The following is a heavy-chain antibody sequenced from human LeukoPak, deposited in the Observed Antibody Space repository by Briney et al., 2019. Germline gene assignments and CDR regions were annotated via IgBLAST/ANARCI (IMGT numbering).Heavy chain of an antibody. CDR1: GGSISSGDYY. CDR3: ARGLFPSIVVVTAIHYFDY. CDR2: IYYSGST. Sequence: SQTLSLTCTVSGGSISSGDYYCSWIRQPPGKGLEWIGYIYYSGSTYYNPSLKSRVTISVDTSKNQFSLKLSSVTAADTAVYYCARGLFPSIVVVTAIHYFDYWGQGTLVTVSS. J-gene: IGHJ4*02. V-gene: IGHV4-30-4*01. D-gene: IGHD2-21*02.